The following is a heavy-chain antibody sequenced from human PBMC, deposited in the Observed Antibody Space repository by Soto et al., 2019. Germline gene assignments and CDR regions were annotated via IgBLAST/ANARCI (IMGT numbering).Heavy chain of an antibody. Sequence: EGQLVESGGGLVQPGGSLRLSCVASDFTFSYYWIHWVRQVPGKGLVWVSRIHSDGSSTTYADSVKGRFTSYRDNAKNTLYRQMARLRVEDTAVYYCARGDVGAFDLCCQGTMVTVSS. V-gene: IGHV3-74*03. CDR2: IHSDGSST. CDR3: ARGDVGAFDL. CDR1: DFTFSYYW. D-gene: IGHD1-26*01. J-gene: IGHJ3*01.